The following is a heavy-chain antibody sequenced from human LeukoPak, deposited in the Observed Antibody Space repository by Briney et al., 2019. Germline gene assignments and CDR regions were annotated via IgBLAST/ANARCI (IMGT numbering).Heavy chain of an antibody. D-gene: IGHD5-24*01. Sequence: ASVKVSCTTSGYTFIAYYLHWVRQAPGQGLEWMGWLNPGPGGTLYAQKFQGRVTMTRDMSMTTAYMVLTELRSDDTAVYYCAAQRDPRPFDHWGQGTLITVSS. V-gene: IGHV1-2*02. CDR2: LNPGPGGT. CDR3: AAQRDPRPFDH. CDR1: GYTFIAYY. J-gene: IGHJ4*02.